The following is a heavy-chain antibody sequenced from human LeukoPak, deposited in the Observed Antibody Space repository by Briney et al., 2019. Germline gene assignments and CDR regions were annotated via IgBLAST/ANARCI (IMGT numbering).Heavy chain of an antibody. CDR3: AKGSSKVVPAATFDY. CDR1: GFTFSSYA. CDR2: ISDSGGST. J-gene: IGHJ4*02. D-gene: IGHD2-2*01. Sequence: PGGSLRLSCAASGFTFSSYAMSWVRQAPGKGLEWVSAISDSGGSTYYAHPVKGRFTISRDNSKITLYLQMNSLRAEDTAVYYCAKGSSKVVPAATFDYWGQGTLVTVSS. V-gene: IGHV3-23*01.